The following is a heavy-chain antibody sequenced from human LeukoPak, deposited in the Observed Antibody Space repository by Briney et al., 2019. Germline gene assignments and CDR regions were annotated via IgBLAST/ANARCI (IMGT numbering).Heavy chain of an antibody. CDR2: ITWNTYNK. Sequence: PGRSLRLSCTASGFNFGAYAMHWVRQAPGKGLEWVSSITWNTYNKNYADSVKGRFTISRDNSKNTLYLQMNSLRAEDTAVYYCAKDQGDYWGQGTLVTVSS. V-gene: IGHV3-9*01. CDR3: AKDQGDY. J-gene: IGHJ4*02. CDR1: GFNFGAYA.